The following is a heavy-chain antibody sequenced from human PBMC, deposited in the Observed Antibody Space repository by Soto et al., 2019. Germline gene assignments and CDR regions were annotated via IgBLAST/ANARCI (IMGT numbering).Heavy chain of an antibody. CDR2: ISGSGGST. D-gene: IGHD2-2*01. V-gene: IGHV3-23*01. J-gene: IGHJ4*02. Sequence: EVQLLESGGGLVQPGGSLRLSCAASGFPFSSYAMSWVRQAPGEGLEWVSAISGSGGSTYYADSVKGRFTISRDNSKNTLYLQMNSLRAEDTAVYYCAKSGCSSTSCYGGLIADYWGQGTLVTVSS. CDR3: AKSGCSSTSCYGGLIADY. CDR1: GFPFSSYA.